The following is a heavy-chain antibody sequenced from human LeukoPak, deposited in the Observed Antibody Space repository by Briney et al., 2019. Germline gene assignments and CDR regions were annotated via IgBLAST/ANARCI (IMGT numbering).Heavy chain of an antibody. CDR1: GYTFISYG. Sequence: ASVKVSCKASGYTFISYGISWVRQAPGQGLEWMGWMDPNSGNTGYAQRFQGRVTLTRSTSLSEAYMELTSLKFEDTAVYYCARVQGSDASGSFDHWGQGTLVTVSS. CDR3: ARVQGSDASGSFDH. CDR2: MDPNSGNT. J-gene: IGHJ4*02. V-gene: IGHV1-8*02. D-gene: IGHD1-26*01.